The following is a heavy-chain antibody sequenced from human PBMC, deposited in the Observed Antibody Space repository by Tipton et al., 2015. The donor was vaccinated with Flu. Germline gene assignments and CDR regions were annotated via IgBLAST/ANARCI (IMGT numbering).Heavy chain of an antibody. V-gene: IGHV1-8*01. CDR2: MNPNSGNT. D-gene: IGHD6-19*01. J-gene: IGHJ4*02. CDR3: ARGQVKQWPHRLAY. CDR1: GYTFTDCD. Sequence: QVQLVQSGAEVKKPGASVKVSCKASGYTFTDCDITWVRQASGQGLGWMGWMNPNSGNTGYAQKFQGRVTMTRNTSINTAFMELSSLRSEDTAVYYCARGQVKQWPHRLAYWGQGTLVTVSS.